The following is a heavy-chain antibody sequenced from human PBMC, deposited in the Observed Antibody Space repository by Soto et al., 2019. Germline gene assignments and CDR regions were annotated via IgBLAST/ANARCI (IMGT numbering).Heavy chain of an antibody. CDR1: GGTFSSYA. CDR2: IIPIFGTA. Sequence: QVQLVQSGAEVKKPGSSVKVSCKASGGTFSSYAISWVRQAPGQGLEWMGGIIPIFGTANYAQKFQGRVTITADESTSTAYMELSSLRSEDTAVYYCARVYDEYGSGTLQPTYYFDYWGQGTLVTVSS. CDR3: ARVYDEYGSGTLQPTYYFDY. V-gene: IGHV1-69*01. D-gene: IGHD3-10*01. J-gene: IGHJ4*02.